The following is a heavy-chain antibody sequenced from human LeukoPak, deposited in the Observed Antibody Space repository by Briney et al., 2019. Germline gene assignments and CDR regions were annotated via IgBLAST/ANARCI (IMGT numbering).Heavy chain of an antibody. CDR2: IYSGGST. CDR3: ARDLIVGATDYYGMDV. Sequence: GGSLRLSCAASGFTFRSYAMSWVRQAPGKGLEWVSVIYSGGSTYYADSVKGRFTISRDNSKNTLYLQMNSLRAEDTAVYYCARDLIVGATDYYGMDVWGQGTTVTVSS. J-gene: IGHJ6*02. CDR1: GFTFRSYA. V-gene: IGHV3-53*01. D-gene: IGHD1-26*01.